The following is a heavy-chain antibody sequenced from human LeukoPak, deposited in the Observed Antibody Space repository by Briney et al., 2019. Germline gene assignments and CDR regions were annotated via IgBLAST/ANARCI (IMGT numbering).Heavy chain of an antibody. Sequence: PGGSPRLSCAASGFTFSSYAMSWVRQAPGKGLEWVATIKQDGSKKYYVDSVKGRFTISRDNAKNSLYVQMNSLRAEDTAVYYCTRDRNYYDGSGYYLYWGQGTLVTVSS. D-gene: IGHD3-22*01. J-gene: IGHJ4*02. CDR2: IKQDGSKK. V-gene: IGHV3-7*01. CDR3: TRDRNYYDGSGYYLY. CDR1: GFTFSSYA.